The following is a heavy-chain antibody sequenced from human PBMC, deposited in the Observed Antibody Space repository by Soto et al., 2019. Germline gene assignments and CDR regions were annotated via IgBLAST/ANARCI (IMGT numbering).Heavy chain of an antibody. V-gene: IGHV4-34*01. CDR1: GGSFRNYY. Sequence: PSETLSLTCGVYGGSFRNYYWIWVRQPPGKGLEWIGEVNHSGEATYNPSLQSRVSISLDTSKNQFSLKVGSVTAADTAVYYCASSSLYGMDVWGQGTTVTVSS. J-gene: IGHJ6*02. CDR3: ASSSLYGMDV. CDR2: VNHSGEA.